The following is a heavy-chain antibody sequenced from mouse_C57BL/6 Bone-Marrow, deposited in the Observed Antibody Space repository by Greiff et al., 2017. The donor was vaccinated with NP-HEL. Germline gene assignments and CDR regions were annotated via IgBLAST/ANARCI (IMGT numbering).Heavy chain of an antibody. CDR2: INYDGSST. CDR1: GFTFSDYY. D-gene: IGHD1-1*01. J-gene: IGHJ4*01. CDR3: ARVGPLYGSSLPYAMDY. Sequence: VESEGGLVQPGSSMKLSCTASGFTFSDYYMAGVRQVPEKGLEWVANINYDGSSTYYLDSLKSRFIISRDNAKNILYLQMSSLKSEDTATYYCARVGPLYGSSLPYAMDYWGQGTSVTVSS. V-gene: IGHV5-16*01.